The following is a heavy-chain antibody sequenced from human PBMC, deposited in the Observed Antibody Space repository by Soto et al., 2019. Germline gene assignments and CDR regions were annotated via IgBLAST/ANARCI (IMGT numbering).Heavy chain of an antibody. D-gene: IGHD4-17*01. CDR3: ARDVGDYSLGYFDY. J-gene: IGHJ4*02. Sequence: QVQLVQSGAEVKKPGASVKVSCKTSGYTFTGYYMHWVRQAPGQGLEWMGWINPNSGGTNSAQKFQGRVTMTRDTSISTAYMELNRLRSDDTAVYYCARDVGDYSLGYFDYWGQGTLVTVSS. CDR2: INPNSGGT. V-gene: IGHV1-2*02. CDR1: GYTFTGYY.